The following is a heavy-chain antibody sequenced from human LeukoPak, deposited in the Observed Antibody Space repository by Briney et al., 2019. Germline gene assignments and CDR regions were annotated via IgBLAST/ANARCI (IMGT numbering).Heavy chain of an antibody. CDR1: GFTFSSYE. D-gene: IGHD3-22*01. CDR3: ARDYYESLVVDY. CDR2: ISSSSSYT. V-gene: IGHV3-21*05. Sequence: GGSLRLSCAASGFTFSSYEMNWVRQAPGKGLEWVSYISSSSSYTNYADSVKGRFTISRDNAKNSLYLQMNSLRAEDTAVYYCARDYYESLVVDYWGQGTLVTVSS. J-gene: IGHJ4*02.